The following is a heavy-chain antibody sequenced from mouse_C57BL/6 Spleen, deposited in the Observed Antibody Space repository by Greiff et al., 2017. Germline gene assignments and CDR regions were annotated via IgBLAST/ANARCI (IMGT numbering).Heavy chain of an antibody. D-gene: IGHD1-1*01. CDR3: ARRGVHYYGSTSDWYFDV. CDR2: IDPSDSYT. J-gene: IGHJ1*03. Sequence: QVQLKQPGAELVMPGASVKLSCKASGYTFTSYWMHWVKQRPGQGLEWIGEIDPSDSYTNYNQKFKGKSTLTVDKSSSTAYMQLSSLTSEDSAVYYCARRGVHYYGSTSDWYFDVWGTGTTVTVSS. CDR1: GYTFTSYW. V-gene: IGHV1-69*01.